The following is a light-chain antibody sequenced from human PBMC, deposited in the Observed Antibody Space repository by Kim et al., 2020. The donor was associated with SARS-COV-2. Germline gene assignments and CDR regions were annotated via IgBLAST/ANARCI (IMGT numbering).Light chain of an antibody. V-gene: IGLV3-9*01. J-gene: IGLJ3*02. CDR3: QVWESNTGV. CDR1: DIGSKS. Sequence: YELTQPVSVSVALGQTASLTCGGSDIGSKSVHWYQQKTGQAPLLVISRNLNRPSGIPERFSGSNSGNTATLTITSAQAGDEADYYCQVWESNTGVFGGGTQLTVL. CDR2: RNL.